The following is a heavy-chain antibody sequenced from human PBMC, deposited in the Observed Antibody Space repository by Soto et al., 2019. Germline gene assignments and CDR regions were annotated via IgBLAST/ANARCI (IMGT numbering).Heavy chain of an antibody. CDR1: GYTFTSYG. D-gene: IGHD6-19*01. CDR2: ISAYNGNT. Sequence: QVQLVQSGAEVKKPGASVKVSCKASGYTFTSYGISWVRQAPGQGLEWMGWISAYNGNTNYAQKLQGRVTMTTDTSTSTDYMELRSLRSDDTAVYYCARGGIAVAGTVYYYGMDVWGQGTTVTVSS. CDR3: ARGGIAVAGTVYYYGMDV. V-gene: IGHV1-18*04. J-gene: IGHJ6*02.